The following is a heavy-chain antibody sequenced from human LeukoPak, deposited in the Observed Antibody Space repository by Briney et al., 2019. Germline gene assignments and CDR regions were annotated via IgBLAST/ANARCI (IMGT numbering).Heavy chain of an antibody. CDR3: ARVAPLAQIFDFNWFDP. Sequence: GESLKISCKGSGYTFTNYWIGWVRQMPGKGLEFMGIIYPGDSDTRYSPSFQGQVTISADKSISTAYLQWSSLKASDTAMYYCARVAPLAQIFDFNWFDPWGQGTLVTVSS. CDR2: IYPGDSDT. V-gene: IGHV5-51*01. D-gene: IGHD3-3*01. CDR1: GYTFTNYW. J-gene: IGHJ5*02.